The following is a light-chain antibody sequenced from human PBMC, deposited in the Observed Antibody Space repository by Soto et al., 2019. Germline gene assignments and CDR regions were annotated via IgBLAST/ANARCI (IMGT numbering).Light chain of an antibody. CDR3: MQSTQLPPT. CDR2: EVS. J-gene: IGKJ5*01. V-gene: IGKV2D-29*02. Sequence: DVVMTQTPLSLSVAPGQPAAMSCKSIQXLLHITGETFLFWYLQKPGQSPQLLIYEVSTRVSGVPDRFSGSGSGTDFTLEISRVETDDVGIYYCMQSTQLPPTFGQGTRLETK. CDR1: QXLLHITGETF.